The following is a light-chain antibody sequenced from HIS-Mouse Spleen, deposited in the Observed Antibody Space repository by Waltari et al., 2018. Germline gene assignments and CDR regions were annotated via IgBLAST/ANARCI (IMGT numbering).Light chain of an antibody. Sequence: QSALTQPPSVSGSPGQSVTISCTGTSLDVVSSTRFSWYQQPPGTAPKLMIYEVSNRPSGVPDRFSGSKSGNTASLTISGLQAEDEADYYCSSYTSSSTVFGTGTKVTVL. V-gene: IGLV2-18*02. CDR1: SLDVVSSTR. CDR2: EVS. J-gene: IGLJ1*01. CDR3: SSYTSSSTV.